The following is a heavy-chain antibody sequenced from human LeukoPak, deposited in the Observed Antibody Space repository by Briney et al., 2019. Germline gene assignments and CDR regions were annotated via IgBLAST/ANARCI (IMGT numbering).Heavy chain of an antibody. Sequence: PGGSLRLSCAASGFTFSSYAMHWVRQAPGKGLEWVAVISYDGSNKYYADSVKGRFTISRDNSKNTLYLQMNSLRAEDTAVYYCAKDRKYYPGYWGQGTLVTVSS. CDR1: GFTFSSYA. J-gene: IGHJ4*02. CDR2: ISYDGSNK. V-gene: IGHV3-30-3*01. D-gene: IGHD2/OR15-2a*01. CDR3: AKDRKYYPGY.